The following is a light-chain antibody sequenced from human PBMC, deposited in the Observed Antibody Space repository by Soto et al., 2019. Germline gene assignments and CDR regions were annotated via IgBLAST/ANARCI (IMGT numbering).Light chain of an antibody. J-gene: IGLJ2*01. CDR3: RSYTSSSTLV. CDR2: DVS. Sequence: QSALTQPASVSGSPGQSITISCTGTSSDVGGYNYVSWYQQHTDKAHKLMIYDVSNRPSGVSHRFSGYTSGNTAFLTIAGLQAEEAADYYARSYTSSSTLVFGGGTQLTVL. CDR1: SSDVGGYNY. V-gene: IGLV2-14*01.